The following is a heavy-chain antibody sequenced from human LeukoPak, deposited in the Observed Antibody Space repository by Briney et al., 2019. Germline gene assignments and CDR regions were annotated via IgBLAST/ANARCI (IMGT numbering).Heavy chain of an antibody. CDR1: GFSLSTSGMC. CDR2: IDWDDDK. D-gene: IGHD3-9*01. V-gene: IGHV2-70*11. Sequence: SGPTLVNPTQTLTLTCTFSGFSLSTSGMCVSWIRQPPGKALEWLARIDWDDDKYYSTSLKTRLTISKDTSKNQVVLTMTNMDPVDTATYYCARMPAFDWPESYYYYGMDVWGQGTTVTVSS. J-gene: IGHJ6*02. CDR3: ARMPAFDWPESYYYYGMDV.